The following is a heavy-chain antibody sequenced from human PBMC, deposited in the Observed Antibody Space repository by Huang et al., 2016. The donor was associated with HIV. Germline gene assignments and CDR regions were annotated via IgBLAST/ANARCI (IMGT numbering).Heavy chain of an antibody. V-gene: IGHV3-23*01. J-gene: IGHJ4*02. D-gene: IGHD3-22*01. Sequence: EVHLLESGGGFVQPGGSLRLSCEASGFSFSSSAMSWVRQAPGRGLGWVSTVSNSASSRHYSDSVRGRFTISRDNSKDTLYLQMNSLRAEDTALYYCAKDLVTYDSSGSVWGQGTLVTVSS. CDR2: VSNSASSR. CDR1: GFSFSSSA. CDR3: AKDLVTYDSSGSV.